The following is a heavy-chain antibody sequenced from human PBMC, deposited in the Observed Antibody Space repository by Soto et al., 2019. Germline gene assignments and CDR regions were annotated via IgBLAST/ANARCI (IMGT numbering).Heavy chain of an antibody. D-gene: IGHD6-13*01. J-gene: IGHJ5*02. CDR3: ARTLIAAAGPFDP. V-gene: IGHV4-59*01. Sequence: PEETLSLTCTVSGGSISSYYWSWIRQPPGKGLEWIGYIYYSGSTNYNPSLKSRVTISVDTSKNQFSLKLSSVTAADTAVYYCARTLIAAAGPFDPWGQGTLVTVSS. CDR2: IYYSGST. CDR1: GGSISSYY.